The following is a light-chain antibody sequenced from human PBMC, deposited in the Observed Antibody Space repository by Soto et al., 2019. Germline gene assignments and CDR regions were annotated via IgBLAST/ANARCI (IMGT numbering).Light chain of an antibody. V-gene: IGLV2-14*03. Sequence: QSALTQPASVSGSPGQSITISCTGARNDVDGYDYVTWYQQHPGQAPKLMIYDVNNRPSGVSHRFSGSKFGDTASLTISGFQAEDDADYYFGSYTASAPFYIFGTGTKVTVL. CDR1: RNDVDGYDY. J-gene: IGLJ1*01. CDR3: GSYTASAPFYI. CDR2: DVN.